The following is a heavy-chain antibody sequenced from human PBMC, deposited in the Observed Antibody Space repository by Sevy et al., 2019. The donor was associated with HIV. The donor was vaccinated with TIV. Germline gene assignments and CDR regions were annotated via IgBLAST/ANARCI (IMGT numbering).Heavy chain of an antibody. CDR1: GFTFSSYW. Sequence: GGCLRLSCAASGFTFSSYWMSWVRQAPGKGLEWVANIKQDGSEKYYLDSVKGRFTISRDNAKNSLYLQMNSLRAEDTAVYYCARDGESSGWYPSSWGHGTLVTVSS. J-gene: IGHJ5*01. CDR3: ARDGESSGWYPSS. CDR2: IKQDGSEK. V-gene: IGHV3-7*01. D-gene: IGHD6-19*01.